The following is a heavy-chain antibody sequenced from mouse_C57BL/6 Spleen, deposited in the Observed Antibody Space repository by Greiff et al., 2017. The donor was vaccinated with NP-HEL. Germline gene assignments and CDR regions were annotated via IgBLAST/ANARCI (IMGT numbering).Heavy chain of an antibody. CDR1: GFTFSSYA. V-gene: IGHV5-4*01. CDR3: ARDRRPY. J-gene: IGHJ2*01. Sequence: EVQLVESGGGLVKPGGSLKLSCAASGFTFSSYAMSWVRQTPEKRLEWVATISDGGSYTYYPDNVKGRFTISRDNAKNNLYLQMSHLKSEDTAMYYCARDRRPYWGQGTTLTVSS. D-gene: IGHD2-12*01. CDR2: ISDGGSYT.